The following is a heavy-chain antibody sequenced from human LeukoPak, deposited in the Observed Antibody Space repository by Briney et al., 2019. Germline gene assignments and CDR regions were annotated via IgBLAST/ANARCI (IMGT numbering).Heavy chain of an antibody. V-gene: IGHV4-34*01. Sequence: PSETLSLTCAVYGGSFSGYYWSWIRQPPGKGLEWIGEINHSGSTNYDPSLKSRVTISVDTSKHQFSLTLSSVTAADTAVYYCARRAGYCSSTSCYTTGNWFDPWGQGTLVTVSS. D-gene: IGHD2-2*02. CDR2: INHSGST. J-gene: IGHJ5*02. CDR1: GGSFSGYY. CDR3: ARRAGYCSSTSCYTTGNWFDP.